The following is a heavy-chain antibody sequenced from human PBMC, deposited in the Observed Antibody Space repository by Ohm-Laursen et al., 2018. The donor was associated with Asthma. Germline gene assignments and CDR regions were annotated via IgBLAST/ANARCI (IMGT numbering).Heavy chain of an antibody. CDR1: GFIVSTKF. D-gene: IGHD1-26*01. J-gene: IGHJ1*01. V-gene: IGHV3-53*01. CDR2: IFGSTGT. CDR3: ARIGPEWELPGREYSLHH. Sequence: SLRLSCSASGFIVSTKFMIWVRQAPGKGLDWVSVIFGSTGTNYADSVRGRFTTSRDNAKNLVYLQMDSLRVDDTALYYCARIGPEWELPGREYSLHHWGEGTLVTVSS.